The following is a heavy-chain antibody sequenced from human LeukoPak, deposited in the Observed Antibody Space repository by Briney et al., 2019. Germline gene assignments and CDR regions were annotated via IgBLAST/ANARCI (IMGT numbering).Heavy chain of an antibody. CDR2: ISSSSSYI. D-gene: IGHD6-13*01. Sequence: PGGSLRLSCAASGFTFSDYYMSWIRQAPGEGLDWVSCISSSSSYINYADSVKGQFTISRDNAKKSLYLQMNSLRAEDTALYYCVRHLVAPGGAGIDIWGQGTMVTVSS. CDR3: VRHLVAPGGAGIDI. V-gene: IGHV3-11*06. J-gene: IGHJ3*02. CDR1: GFTFSDYY.